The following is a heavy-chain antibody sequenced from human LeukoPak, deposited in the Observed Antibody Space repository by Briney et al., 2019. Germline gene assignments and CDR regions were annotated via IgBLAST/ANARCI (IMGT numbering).Heavy chain of an antibody. CDR1: GYTFTGYY. Sequence: GASVKVSCKASGYTFTGYYMHWVRQAPGQGLEWMGWINPNSGGTNYAQKFQGRVTMTRDTSISTAYMELSRLRSDDTAVYYCARVSGYYDFWSGYFERSYFDYWGQGTLVTVSS. D-gene: IGHD3-3*01. CDR2: INPNSGGT. V-gene: IGHV1-2*02. CDR3: ARVSGYYDFWSGYFERSYFDY. J-gene: IGHJ4*02.